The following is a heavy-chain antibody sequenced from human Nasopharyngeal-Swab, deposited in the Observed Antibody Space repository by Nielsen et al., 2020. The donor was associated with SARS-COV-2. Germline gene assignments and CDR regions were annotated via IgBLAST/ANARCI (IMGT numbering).Heavy chain of an antibody. J-gene: IGHJ6*02. CDR1: GFTFSSYG. D-gene: IGHD3-10*01. CDR2: IWYDGSNK. Sequence: GESLKISCAASGFTFSSYGMHWVRQAPGKGLEWVAVIWYDGSNKYYADSVKGRFTISRDNSKNMLYLQMNSLRAEDTAVYYCAVYYYGSGSYPWGFFGYYYYGMDVWGQGTTVTVSS. CDR3: AVYYYGSGSYPWGFFGYYYYGMDV. V-gene: IGHV3-33*01.